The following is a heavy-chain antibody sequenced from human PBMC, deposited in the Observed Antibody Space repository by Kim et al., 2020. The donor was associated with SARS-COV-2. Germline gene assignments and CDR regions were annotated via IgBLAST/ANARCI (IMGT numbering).Heavy chain of an antibody. CDR2: ISSSSSYI. D-gene: IGHD2-15*01. CDR1: GFTFSSYS. CDR3: AGGEGYCSGGSCYRLPASDYYGMDV. Sequence: GGSLRLSCAASGFTFSSYSMNWVRQAPGKGLEWVSSISSSSSYIYYADSVKGRFTISRDNAKNSLYLQMNSLRAEDTAVYYCAGGEGYCSGGSCYRLPASDYYGMDVWGQGTTVTVSS. J-gene: IGHJ6*02. V-gene: IGHV3-21*01.